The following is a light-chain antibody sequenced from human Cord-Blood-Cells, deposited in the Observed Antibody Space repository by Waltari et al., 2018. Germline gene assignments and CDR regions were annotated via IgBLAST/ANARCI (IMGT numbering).Light chain of an antibody. V-gene: IGLV2-23*01. CDR2: EGS. CDR1: RSDVGCYNL. CDR3: SSYAGSSTFYV. Sequence: QSALPQPAPVSGSPGQSFTNSCTGTRSDVGCYNLVSAYQQHPGKAPKLMIYEGSKRPSGVSNRFSDSKSDNTASLTISGLQAEDEADYYCSSYAGSSTFYVFGTGTKVTVL. J-gene: IGLJ1*01.